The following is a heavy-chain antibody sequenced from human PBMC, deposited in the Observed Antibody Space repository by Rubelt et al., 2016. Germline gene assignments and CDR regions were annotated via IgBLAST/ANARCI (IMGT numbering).Heavy chain of an antibody. CDR2: ISGSGGST. CDR1: GFTFSSYA. J-gene: IGHJ3*01. D-gene: IGHD4-17*01. Sequence: EVQLVESGGGLVQPGGSLKLSCAASGFTFSSYAMSWVRQAPGKGLEWVSAISGSGGSTYYADSVKGRFTISRDNAKNTLDLQRNSRRAEDTAGHYCVRRGDDAFDVWGRGKMVTV. CDR3: VRRGDDAFDV. V-gene: IGHV3-23*04.